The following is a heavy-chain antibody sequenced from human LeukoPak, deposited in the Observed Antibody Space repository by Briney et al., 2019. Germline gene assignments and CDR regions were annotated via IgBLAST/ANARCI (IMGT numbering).Heavy chain of an antibody. V-gene: IGHV4-28*01. Sequence: SETLSLTCAVSGYSISSIHCWGWIRQPPGKGLEWIGYISYTGGTYYNPSLKSRVSISADTSKSQFSLKMSSATAADTAVYYCASTSKYIGSGRDDSFDIWGQGTMVTVSS. CDR3: ASTSKYIGSGRDDSFDI. CDR1: GYSISSIHC. J-gene: IGHJ3*02. CDR2: ISYTGGT. D-gene: IGHD3-10*01.